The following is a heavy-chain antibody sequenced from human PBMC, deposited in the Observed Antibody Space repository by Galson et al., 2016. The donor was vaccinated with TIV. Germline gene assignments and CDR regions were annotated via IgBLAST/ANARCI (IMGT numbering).Heavy chain of an antibody. Sequence: SVKVSCKASGGIFRTNAISWVRQAPGQGLEWMGGIFAIFGIANYAQKFQGRVTITADESTSTAYMELSSLRSEDTAVYYSARNRGYSVTGDFDFWGQGTLVTVSS. CDR3: ARNRGYSVTGDFDF. J-gene: IGHJ4*02. CDR1: GGIFRTNA. CDR2: IFAIFGIA. D-gene: IGHD5/OR15-5a*01. V-gene: IGHV1-69*13.